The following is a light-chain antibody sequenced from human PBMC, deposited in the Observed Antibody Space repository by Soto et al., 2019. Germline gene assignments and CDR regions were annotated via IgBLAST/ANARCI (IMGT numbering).Light chain of an antibody. J-gene: IGKJ2*01. Sequence: EIVLTQSPGTLSLSPGERATLSCRASQSVSSSYLAWYQQKPGRAPRLLIYGASSRATGIPDRFSGSGSGTDFTLTISRLEPEDVAVYYCQQYGSSPPMYTFGQGTKLEIK. CDR2: GAS. V-gene: IGKV3-20*01. CDR3: QQYGSSPPMYT. CDR1: QSVSSSY.